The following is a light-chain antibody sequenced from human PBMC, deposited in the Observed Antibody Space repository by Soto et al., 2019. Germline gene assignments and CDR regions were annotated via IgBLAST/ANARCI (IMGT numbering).Light chain of an antibody. V-gene: IGKV1-39*01. CDR1: QTISTS. CDR3: QQSHGSPYT. CDR2: AAS. Sequence: DIQMTQSPSSLSAAVGARVTITCRASQTISTSLNWYQQKPGKAPKLLIYAASSLQSGVPSRFSVSGSGTDFTLTISSLQPDDFATYYCQQSHGSPYTFGQGTKLEIK. J-gene: IGKJ2*01.